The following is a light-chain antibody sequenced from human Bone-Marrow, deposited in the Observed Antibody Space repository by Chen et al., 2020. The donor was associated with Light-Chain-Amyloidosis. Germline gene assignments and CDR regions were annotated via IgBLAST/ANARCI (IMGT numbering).Light chain of an antibody. CDR1: QSVLYSSNNKNY. CDR3: QQYYSAPFT. Sequence: DLVMTQSPDSLAVSLGERATINCKSSQSVLYSSNNKNYLAWYQQKPGQPPKLLISWASTRESGVPDRFTGSGSGTDFTLTISSLQAEDVVVYYCQQYYSAPFTFGPGTKVNIK. CDR2: WAS. J-gene: IGKJ3*01. V-gene: IGKV4-1*01.